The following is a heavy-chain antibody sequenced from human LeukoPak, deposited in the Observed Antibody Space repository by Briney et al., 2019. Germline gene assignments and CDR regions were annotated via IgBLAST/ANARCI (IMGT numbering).Heavy chain of an antibody. D-gene: IGHD3-10*01. V-gene: IGHV3-11*01. CDR1: GFTFSDYY. Sequence: GGSLRLSCAASGFTFSDYYMSWIRQAPGKGLEWVSYISSSGSTIYYADSVKGRFTNSRDNAKNSLYLQMNSLRAEDTAVYYCARDLVTMVRGASDAFDIWGQGTMVTVSS. CDR3: ARDLVTMVRGASDAFDI. CDR2: ISSSGSTI. J-gene: IGHJ3*02.